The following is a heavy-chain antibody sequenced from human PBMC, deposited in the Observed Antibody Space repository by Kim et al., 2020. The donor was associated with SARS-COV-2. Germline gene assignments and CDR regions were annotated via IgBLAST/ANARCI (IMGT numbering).Heavy chain of an antibody. D-gene: IGHD3-10*01. Sequence: SETLSLTCTVSGGSISSYYWSWIRQPPGKGLEWIGYIYYSGSTNYNPSLKSRVTISVDTSKNQFSLKLSSVTAADTAVYYCARDNQVGEYYYGSGSYYTYYYYYYMDVWGKGTTVTVSS. J-gene: IGHJ6*03. V-gene: IGHV4-59*01. CDR3: ARDNQVGEYYYGSGSYYTYYYYYYMDV. CDR2: IYYSGST. CDR1: GGSISSYY.